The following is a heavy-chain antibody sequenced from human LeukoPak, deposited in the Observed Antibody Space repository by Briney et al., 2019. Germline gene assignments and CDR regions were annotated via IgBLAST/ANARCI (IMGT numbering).Heavy chain of an antibody. J-gene: IGHJ4*02. Sequence: GGSLRLSCAVSGFAFGSEAMSWVRQSPARGLEWVASISPGGGTTYYADSVKGRFTISRDNSKNTLYLQMNSLRAEDTAVYYCAREGIVGATRGSFDYWGQGTLVTVSS. CDR2: ISPGGGTT. D-gene: IGHD1-26*01. CDR1: GFAFGSEA. V-gene: IGHV3-23*01. CDR3: AREGIVGATRGSFDY.